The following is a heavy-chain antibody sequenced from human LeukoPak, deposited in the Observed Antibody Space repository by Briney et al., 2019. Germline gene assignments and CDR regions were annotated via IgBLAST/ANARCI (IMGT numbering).Heavy chain of an antibody. J-gene: IGHJ5*02. Sequence: ASVKVSCKASGYTFTSYGISWVRQAPGQGLEWMGWISAYNGNTNYAQKLQGRVTMTTDTSTSTAYMGLRSLRSDDTAVYYCARDTRIQLWNWFDPWGQGTLVTVSS. CDR1: GYTFTSYG. CDR3: ARDTRIQLWNWFDP. D-gene: IGHD5-18*01. V-gene: IGHV1-18*01. CDR2: ISAYNGNT.